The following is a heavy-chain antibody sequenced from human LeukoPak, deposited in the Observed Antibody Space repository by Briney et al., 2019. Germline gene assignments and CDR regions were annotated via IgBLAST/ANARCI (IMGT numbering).Heavy chain of an antibody. CDR3: GKEDYDYVWGRFRTQSPLEH. J-gene: IGHJ4*02. D-gene: IGHD3-16*02. Sequence: SETLSLTCTVSGGSISSYYWSWIRQPAGKGLEWIGRIYTSGSTNYNPSLKSRVTMSVDTSKNQFSLKLSSVTAAATAVYYCGKEDYDYVWGRFRTQSPLEHLGQGNLGNVSS. CDR1: GGSISSYY. CDR2: IYTSGST. V-gene: IGHV4-4*07.